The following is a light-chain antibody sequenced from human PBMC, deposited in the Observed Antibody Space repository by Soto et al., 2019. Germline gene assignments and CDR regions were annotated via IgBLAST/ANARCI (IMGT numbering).Light chain of an antibody. CDR2: KVS. V-gene: IGKV1-5*03. J-gene: IGKJ1*01. CDR3: QQYTTYSWT. Sequence: DIPMTQFPSTLSASVGDRVTITCRASQRISNRLAWFQQKSGEAPKILIHKVSSLESGVPSRFSGSGSGTEFTLTISSLQPDDFATYYCQQYTTYSWTFGQGTKVEIK. CDR1: QRISNR.